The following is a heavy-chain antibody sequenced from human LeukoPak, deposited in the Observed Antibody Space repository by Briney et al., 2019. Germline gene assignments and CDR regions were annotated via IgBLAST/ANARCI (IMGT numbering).Heavy chain of an antibody. CDR2: INPDNGVT. J-gene: IGHJ5*02. Sequence: ASVKVSCKASGYTFTNFYIHWMRQAPGQGLEWMGWINPDNGVTDYAQKFQGRVTMTRDTTISAVYVELSRLRSDDTAVYYCARSDSYTWFDPWGQGTLVTVSS. D-gene: IGHD2-21*01. V-gene: IGHV1-2*02. CDR3: ARSDSYTWFDP. CDR1: GYTFTNFY.